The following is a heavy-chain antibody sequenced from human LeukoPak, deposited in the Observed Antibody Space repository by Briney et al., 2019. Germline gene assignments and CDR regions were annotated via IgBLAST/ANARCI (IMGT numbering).Heavy chain of an antibody. CDR2: INLSGST. Sequence: SETLSLTCAVYGGSFSGYYWNWIRNPPGKGQELIGEINLSGSTNNNPYPKSRVTISVDTSTTKNHLYLSSVTATDTDVYVCAIKGGNWFDPWGQGTLVTVSS. D-gene: IGHD3-16*01. V-gene: IGHV4-34*01. CDR3: AIKGGNWFDP. CDR1: GGSFSGYY. J-gene: IGHJ5*02.